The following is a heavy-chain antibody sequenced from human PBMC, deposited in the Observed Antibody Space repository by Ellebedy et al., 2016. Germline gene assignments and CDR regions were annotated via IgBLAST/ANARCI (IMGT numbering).Heavy chain of an antibody. Sequence: GGSLRLSXAASGFTFSGFWYQWVRQAPGKGLVWVSRINNDGSGTTYADSLKGRFTISRDNAKNSLYLQMNSLRAEDTAVYYCAREEGAFWSFDYWGQGTLVTVSS. CDR2: INNDGSGT. J-gene: IGHJ4*02. CDR1: GFTFSGFW. D-gene: IGHD1-26*01. V-gene: IGHV3-74*01. CDR3: AREEGAFWSFDY.